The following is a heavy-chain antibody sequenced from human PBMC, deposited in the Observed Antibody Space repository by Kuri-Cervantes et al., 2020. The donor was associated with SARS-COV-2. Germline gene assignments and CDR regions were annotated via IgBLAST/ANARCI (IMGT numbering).Heavy chain of an antibody. J-gene: IGHJ3*02. CDR2: IYPGDSDT. CDR3: ARQDIVVVVAATPHAFDI. CDR1: GYSFTSYW. V-gene: IGHV5-51*01. D-gene: IGHD2-15*01. Sequence: GGSLRLSCSGSGYSFTSYWIGWVRQMPGKGLEWMGIIYPGDSDTRYSPSFQGQVTISADKSISTAYLQWSSLKASDTAMYYCARQDIVVVVAATPHAFDIWGQGTMVTVSS.